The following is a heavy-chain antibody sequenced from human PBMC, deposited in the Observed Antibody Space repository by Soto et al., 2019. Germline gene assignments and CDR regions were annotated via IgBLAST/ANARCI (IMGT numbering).Heavy chain of an antibody. D-gene: IGHD6-19*01. CDR1: GYTFTSYA. Sequence: QVQLVQSGAEVKKPGASVKVSCKASGYTFTSYAMHWVRQAPGQRLEWMGWINAGNGNTKYSQKFQGRVTITRDTSASTAYMELSSLRSEDTAVYYCARGGVAGKSLVYYYHMDVWGKGTTVTVSS. CDR2: INAGNGNT. CDR3: ARGGVAGKSLVYYYHMDV. J-gene: IGHJ6*03. V-gene: IGHV1-3*01.